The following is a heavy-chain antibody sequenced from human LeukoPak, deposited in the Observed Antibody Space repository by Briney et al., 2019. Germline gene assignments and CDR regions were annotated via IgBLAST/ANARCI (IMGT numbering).Heavy chain of an antibody. Sequence: ASGTLSLTCAVSGGSITSNNWWSWVRQPPGKGLEWIGSIYYSGSTIYNPSLRSRVTISVDTSRNQFSLKLNSVTAADTAVYYCVRDRELTYWSQGTLVTVSS. CDR2: IYYSGST. D-gene: IGHD1-26*01. CDR3: VRDRELTY. CDR1: GGSITSNNW. V-gene: IGHV4-4*02. J-gene: IGHJ4*02.